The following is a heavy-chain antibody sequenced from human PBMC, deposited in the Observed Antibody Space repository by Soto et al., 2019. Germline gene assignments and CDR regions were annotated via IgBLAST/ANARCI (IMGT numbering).Heavy chain of an antibody. J-gene: IGHJ4*02. CDR3: ARDRMRSSGWFDY. V-gene: IGHV1-3*01. CDR2: INAGNGNT. CDR1: GYTFTSYA. D-gene: IGHD6-19*01. Sequence: QVQLVQSGAEVKKPGASVKVSCKASGYTFTSYAMHWVRQAPGQRLEWMGWINAGNGNTKYSQKFQGRVTITRDTAASTAYMELSSLRSEDTAVYYCARDRMRSSGWFDYWGQGTLVTVSS.